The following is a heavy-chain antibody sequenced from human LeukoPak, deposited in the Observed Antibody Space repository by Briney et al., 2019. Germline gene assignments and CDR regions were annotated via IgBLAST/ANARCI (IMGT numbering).Heavy chain of an antibody. D-gene: IGHD2-8*01. CDR1: GYSFTTYW. J-gene: IGHJ6*03. CDR3: ARRRRASNLTDSYYMDV. V-gene: IGHV5-51*01. CDR2: IYPGDSDT. Sequence: GESLKISCKASGYSFTTYWIGWVRQMPGIGLEWMGIIYPGDSDTRYSPSFQGQVTISADKSISTAYLQWSSLKASDTAMYYCARRRRASNLTDSYYMDVWGQGTTVIVSS.